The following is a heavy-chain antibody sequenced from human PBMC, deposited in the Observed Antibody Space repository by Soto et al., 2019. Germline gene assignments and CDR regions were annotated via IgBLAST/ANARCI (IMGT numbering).Heavy chain of an antibody. J-gene: IGHJ4*02. D-gene: IGHD3-10*02. CDR1: GYTFTSYG. CDR2: ASTYNGNT. V-gene: IGHV1-18*01. CDR3: AKERGLTASTLFGY. Sequence: QVQLVQSGPEVKMPGASVNVSCKASGYTFTSYGINWVRQAPGQGLEWMGRASTYNGNTKYAQKFQGRVTMTTDTATTTVYMLLRSLRSDDTAVYYCAKERGLTASTLFGYWGQGTVVTVS.